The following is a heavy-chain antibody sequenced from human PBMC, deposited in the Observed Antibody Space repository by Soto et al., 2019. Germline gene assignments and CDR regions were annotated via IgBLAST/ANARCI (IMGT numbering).Heavy chain of an antibody. D-gene: IGHD1-1*01. J-gene: IGHJ4*02. CDR3: ARGRYGDY. CDR1: GYGFTTYG. Sequence: QVPLVQSGAEVKKPGASVKVSCKGSGYGFTTYGITWVRQAPGQGLEWMAWISAHNGNTNYAQKLQGRVTVTRDTSTSTAYMELMSLRSDDTAVYYCARGRYGDYWGQGALVTVSS. CDR2: ISAHNGNT. V-gene: IGHV1-18*01.